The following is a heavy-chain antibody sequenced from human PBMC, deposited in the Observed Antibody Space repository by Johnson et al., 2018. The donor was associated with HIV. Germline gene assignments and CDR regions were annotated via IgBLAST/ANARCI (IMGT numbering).Heavy chain of an antibody. CDR3: ASHRSIAADDAFDI. Sequence: EVQLVESGGGLVKPGGSLRVSCAASGFTFDDYGMSWVRQAPGKGLEWVSGMNWNGGSTGYAASVKGRFTTSRDNAKKSLSLQMNSLRAEDTAVYYCASHRSIAADDAFDIWGQGTMVTVSS. D-gene: IGHD6-13*01. CDR1: GFTFDDYG. CDR2: MNWNGGST. V-gene: IGHV3-20*04. J-gene: IGHJ3*02.